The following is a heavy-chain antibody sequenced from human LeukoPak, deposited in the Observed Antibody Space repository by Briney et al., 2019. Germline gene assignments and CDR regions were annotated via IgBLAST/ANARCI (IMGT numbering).Heavy chain of an antibody. Sequence: PSETLSLTCAVSGGSISSSNWWSWVRQPPGKGLEWIGYMYYSGSTYYNPSLKSRVTISVDTSKNQFSLKLRSVTAADTAVYYCVRRMVGAIRPFDYWGQGTLVTVSS. CDR1: GGSISSSNW. D-gene: IGHD1-26*01. J-gene: IGHJ4*02. V-gene: IGHV4-30-4*01. CDR2: MYYSGST. CDR3: VRRMVGAIRPFDY.